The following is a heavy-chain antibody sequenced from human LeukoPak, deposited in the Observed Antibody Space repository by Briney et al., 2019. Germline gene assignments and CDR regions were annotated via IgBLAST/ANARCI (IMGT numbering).Heavy chain of an antibody. CDR1: GGSVSSYY. J-gene: IGHJ4*02. CDR3: ARGVYEMATMSFDY. V-gene: IGHV4-59*02. CDR2: IYYSGST. D-gene: IGHD5-24*01. Sequence: PSETLSLTCTVSGGSVSSYYWSWIRQPPGKGLEWIGYIYYSGSTNYNPSLKSRVTISVDTSKNQFSLKLSSVTPEDTAVYYCARGVYEMATMSFDYWGQGTLVTVSS.